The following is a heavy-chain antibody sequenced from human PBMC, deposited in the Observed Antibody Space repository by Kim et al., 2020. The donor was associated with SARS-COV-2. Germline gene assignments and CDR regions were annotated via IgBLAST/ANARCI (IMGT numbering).Heavy chain of an antibody. CDR3: ATRITMVRGVIIQRAFDI. J-gene: IGHJ3*02. D-gene: IGHD3-10*01. V-gene: IGHV4-39*01. CDR1: GCSISSSSYY. CDR2: IYYSGST. Sequence: SETLSLTCTVSGCSISSSSYYWGWIRQPPGKGLEWIGSIYYSGSTYYNPSLKSRVTISVDTSKNQFSLKLSSVTAADTAVYYCATRITMVRGVIIQRAFDIWGQGTMVTVSS.